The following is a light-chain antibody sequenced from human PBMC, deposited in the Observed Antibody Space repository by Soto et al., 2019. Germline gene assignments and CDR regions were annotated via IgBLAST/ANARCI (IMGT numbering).Light chain of an antibody. V-gene: IGLV2-8*01. CDR2: EVS. J-gene: IGLJ3*02. CDR3: RSYTGSDNFV. Sequence: QSVLTQPPSASGSPGQSITISCTGTNSDIGKYNYVSWYQQHPGKAPKLLMYEVSKRPSGVPDRFSGSKSGNTASLTVSGLQTEDEGDYYCRSYTGSDNFVFGGGTKLTVL. CDR1: NSDIGKYNY.